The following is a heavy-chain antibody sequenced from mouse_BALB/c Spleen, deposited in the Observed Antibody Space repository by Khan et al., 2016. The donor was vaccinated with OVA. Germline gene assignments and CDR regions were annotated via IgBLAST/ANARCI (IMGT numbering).Heavy chain of an antibody. CDR2: ISYSGST. Sequence: QLEESGPGLVKPSQSLSLTCTVTGYSITSGYGWNWIRQFPGNKLEWMGYISYSGSTNYNPSLKSRISINRDTSKNQFFLQLNSVTTEDTATYYCARTARIKYWGQGTTLTDSS. J-gene: IGHJ2*01. V-gene: IGHV3-2*02. D-gene: IGHD1-2*01. CDR1: GYSITSGYG. CDR3: ARTARIKY.